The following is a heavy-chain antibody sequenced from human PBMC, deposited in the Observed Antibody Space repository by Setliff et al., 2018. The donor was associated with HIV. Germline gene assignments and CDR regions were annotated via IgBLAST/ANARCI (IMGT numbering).Heavy chain of an antibody. Sequence: PGGSLRLSCAASGFNFKSYGMHWVRQAPGKGLEWVAVMSYDGNNKYYADSVKGRFTISRDNDKNSVHLQMTSLRAEDTAVYYCASSGSGSYINWFGPWGQGTLVTVSS. CDR1: GFNFKSYG. J-gene: IGHJ5*02. V-gene: IGHV3-30*12. D-gene: IGHD3-10*01. CDR2: MSYDGNNK. CDR3: ASSGSGSYINWFGP.